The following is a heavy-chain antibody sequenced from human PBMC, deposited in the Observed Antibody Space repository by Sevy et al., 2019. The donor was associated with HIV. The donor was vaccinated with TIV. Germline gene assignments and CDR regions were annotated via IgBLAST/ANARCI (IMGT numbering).Heavy chain of an antibody. V-gene: IGHV3-48*01. CDR1: GFTFSSYN. CDR2: INSGSTII. J-gene: IGHJ6*02. Sequence: GGSLRLSCVASGFTFSSYNFNWVRQAPGKGLELISFINSGSTIISHADSVKGRFTISRDSAKKSVYLQMNSLRVEDTAVYYCARDGGYSDYGMDLWGQETTVTVSS. D-gene: IGHD2-15*01. CDR3: ARDGGYSDYGMDL.